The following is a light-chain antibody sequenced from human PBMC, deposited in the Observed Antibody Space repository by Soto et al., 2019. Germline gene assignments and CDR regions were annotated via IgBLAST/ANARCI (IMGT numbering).Light chain of an antibody. Sequence: DIQMTQSPSTLSASVGDRITITCRASQSIDSWLAWFQQKPGKAPNLLIYKASYLETGVPSRFSGSGSGTEFTLTISSLQPDDFASYHCQQYKSYWTFGQGTKV. CDR2: KAS. V-gene: IGKV1-5*03. J-gene: IGKJ1*01. CDR1: QSIDSW. CDR3: QQYKSYWT.